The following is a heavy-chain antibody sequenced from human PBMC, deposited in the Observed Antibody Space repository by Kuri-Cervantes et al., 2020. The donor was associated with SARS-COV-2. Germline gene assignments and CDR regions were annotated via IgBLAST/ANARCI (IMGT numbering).Heavy chain of an antibody. CDR1: GFTFSSYA. Sequence: GESLKISCAASGFTFSSYAMHWVRQAPGKGLEWVAVISYDGSNKYYADSVKGRFTISRDNSKNTLYLQMNSLRAEDTAVYYCARGGWRRKIYCSSTSCSPPPSPPYYYYYYMDVWGKGTTVTVSS. V-gene: IGHV3-30*04. CDR3: ARGGWRRKIYCSSTSCSPPPSPPYYYYYYMDV. J-gene: IGHJ6*03. CDR2: ISYDGSNK. D-gene: IGHD2-2*01.